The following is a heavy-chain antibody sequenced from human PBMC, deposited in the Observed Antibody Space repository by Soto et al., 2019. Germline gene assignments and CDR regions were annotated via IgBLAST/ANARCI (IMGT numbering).Heavy chain of an antibody. V-gene: IGHV3-9*01. CDR3: AKDISHNWNGGRHYYYGMGV. Sequence: SLRLSCAASGFTFDDYAMHWVRQAPGKSLEWVSGISWNSGSIGYADSVKGRITISRDNAKNSLYLQMNSLRAEDTALYYCAKDISHNWNGGRHYYYGMGVWGQGTTVTVSS. CDR1: GFTFDDYA. J-gene: IGHJ6*02. D-gene: IGHD1-1*01. CDR2: ISWNSGSI.